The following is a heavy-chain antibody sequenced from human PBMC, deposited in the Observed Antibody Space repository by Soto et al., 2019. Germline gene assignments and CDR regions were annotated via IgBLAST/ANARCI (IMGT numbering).Heavy chain of an antibody. CDR1: GGSISSGVYS. CDR3: ARCDYVWGSYRSSPTYYFDY. D-gene: IGHD3-16*02. CDR2: IYYSGST. V-gene: IGHV4-31*11. Sequence: PSETLSLTCAVSGGSISSGVYSWSWIRQPPGKGLEWIGYIYYSGSTYYNPSLKSRVTISVDTSKNQFSLKLSSVTAADTAVYYCARCDYVWGSYRSSPTYYFDYWGQGTLVTVS. J-gene: IGHJ4*02.